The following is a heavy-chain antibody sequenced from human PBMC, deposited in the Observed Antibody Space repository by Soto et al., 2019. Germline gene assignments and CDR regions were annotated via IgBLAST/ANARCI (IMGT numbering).Heavy chain of an antibody. CDR2: ISFDGSNK. D-gene: IGHD3-10*01. CDR1: GFTFRTYG. Sequence: QVQLAESGGGVVQPGRSLRLSCEASGFTFRTYGMHWVRQAPGKGLEWVAGISFDGSNKYYADSVKGRFTISRDTPKNTLYLQMNSLRPEDTAMYYCAKEGDPGPAFDYWGQGTLVTVSS. V-gene: IGHV3-30*18. J-gene: IGHJ4*02. CDR3: AKEGDPGPAFDY.